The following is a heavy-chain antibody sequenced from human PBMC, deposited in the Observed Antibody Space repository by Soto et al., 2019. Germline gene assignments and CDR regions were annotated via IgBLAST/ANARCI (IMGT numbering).Heavy chain of an antibody. J-gene: IGHJ6*02. CDR3: ARERRYGYYYYYGMDV. V-gene: IGHV4-34*01. D-gene: IGHD1-1*01. Sequence: SETLSLTCAVYGGSFSGYYWSWIRQPPGKGLELIGEINHSGSTNYNPSLKSRVTISVDTSKNQFSLKLSSVTAADTAVYYCARERRYGYYYYYGMDVWGQGTTVTVSS. CDR2: INHSGST. CDR1: GGSFSGYY.